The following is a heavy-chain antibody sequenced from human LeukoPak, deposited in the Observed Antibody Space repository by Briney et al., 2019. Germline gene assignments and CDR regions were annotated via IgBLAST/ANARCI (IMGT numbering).Heavy chain of an antibody. CDR3: AALTGYSYGYRDY. Sequence: GASVKVSCKASGYTFTGYYTHWVRQAPGQGLEWMGWINPNSGGTNYAQKFQGRVTMTRDTSISTAYMELSRLRSDDTAVYYCAALTGYSYGYRDYWGQGTLVTVSS. CDR1: GYTFTGYY. J-gene: IGHJ4*02. D-gene: IGHD5-18*01. CDR2: INPNSGGT. V-gene: IGHV1-2*02.